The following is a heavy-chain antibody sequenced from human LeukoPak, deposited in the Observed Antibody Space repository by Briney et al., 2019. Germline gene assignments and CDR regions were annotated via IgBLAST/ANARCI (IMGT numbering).Heavy chain of an antibody. CDR3: ARSEWLLLGFDY. D-gene: IGHD3-3*01. CDR1: GGSISSYY. CDR2: IYYSGST. V-gene: IGHV4-4*07. Sequence: PSETLSLTCTVSGGSISSYYWSWIRQPAGKGLEWIGSIYYSGSTYYNPSLKSRVTISVDTSKNQFSLKLSSVTAADTAVYYCARSEWLLLGFDYWGQGTLVTVSS. J-gene: IGHJ4*02.